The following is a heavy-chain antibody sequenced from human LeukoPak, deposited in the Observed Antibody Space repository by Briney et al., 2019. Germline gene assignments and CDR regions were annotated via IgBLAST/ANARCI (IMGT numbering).Heavy chain of an antibody. D-gene: IGHD3-10*01. J-gene: IGHJ4*02. V-gene: IGHV4-4*07. CDR2: IYTNGST. CDR1: GGSISSYY. Sequence: PSETLSLTCTVSGGSISSYYWSWIRQPAGKGLEWIGRIYTNGSTNYNPSLKSRVTMSVDTSKNQFSLKLSSVTAADTAVYYCATSEQNNYYGSGSFDYWGQGTLVTVSS. CDR3: ATSEQNNYYGSGSFDY.